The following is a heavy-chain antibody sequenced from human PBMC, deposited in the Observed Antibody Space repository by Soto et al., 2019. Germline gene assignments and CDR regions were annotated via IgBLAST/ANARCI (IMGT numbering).Heavy chain of an antibody. Sequence: SETLSLTCSVSGDSISTFYWSWIRQPPGKGLEWIGYIYYTGSTNYNPSLKSRVTISVDTSKNQFSLKPSSMTAADTAIYFCARAISSSIPSYFDHWGQGTLVTVSS. J-gene: IGHJ4*02. V-gene: IGHV4-59*01. CDR1: GDSISTFY. D-gene: IGHD2-2*02. CDR2: IYYTGST. CDR3: ARAISSSIPSYFDH.